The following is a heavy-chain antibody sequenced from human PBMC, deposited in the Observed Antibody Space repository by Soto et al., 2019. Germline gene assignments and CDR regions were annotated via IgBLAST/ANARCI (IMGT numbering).Heavy chain of an antibody. J-gene: IGHJ4*02. V-gene: IGHV3-23*01. CDR3: VSWMSAHFDY. CDR1: EFTFGGLG. D-gene: IGHD2-2*03. CDR2: ISRDEDNT. Sequence: PGGSLRLSCAAPEFTFGGLGLSWVRQSPGRGLEWVSTISRDEDNTHYADSVNGRFTISKDRSTNTLHLHMASLRAEDTAMYYCVSWMSAHFDYWGQGTLVTVS.